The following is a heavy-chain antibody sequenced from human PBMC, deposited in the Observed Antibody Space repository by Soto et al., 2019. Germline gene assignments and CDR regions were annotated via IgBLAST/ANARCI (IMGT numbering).Heavy chain of an antibody. CDR2: IDPSDSYT. Sequence: GESLKRSCKGAGYSFTRYRISWVRQMPGKGLEWMGRIDPSDSYTNYSPSFQGHVTISADKSISTAYLQWSSLKASDTAMYYCARQKAVYGDYYYYYGMDVWGQGTTVTVSS. D-gene: IGHD4-17*01. CDR3: ARQKAVYGDYYYYYGMDV. V-gene: IGHV5-10-1*01. J-gene: IGHJ6*02. CDR1: GYSFTRYR.